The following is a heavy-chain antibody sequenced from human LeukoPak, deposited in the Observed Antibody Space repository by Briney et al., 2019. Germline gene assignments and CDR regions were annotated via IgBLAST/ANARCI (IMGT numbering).Heavy chain of an antibody. CDR3: ARAIYEQLRDPELDP. CDR1: GFTFSSYS. CDR2: ISSSSSYI. D-gene: IGHD6-6*01. V-gene: IGHV3-21*01. Sequence: GGSLRLSCAASGFTFSSYSMDWVRQAPGKGLEWVSSISSSSSYIYYADSVKGRFTISRDNAKNSLYLQMNSLRAEDTAVYYCARAIYEQLRDPELDPWGQGTLVTVSS. J-gene: IGHJ5*02.